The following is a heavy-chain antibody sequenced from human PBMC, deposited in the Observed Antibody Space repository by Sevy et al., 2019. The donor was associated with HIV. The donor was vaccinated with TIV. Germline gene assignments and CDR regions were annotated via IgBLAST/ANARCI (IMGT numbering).Heavy chain of an antibody. CDR2: IGTAGDT. CDR1: GFTFRNYD. V-gene: IGHV3-13*01. J-gene: IGHJ4*02. CDR3: ARGSSSTKFDY. D-gene: IGHD2-2*01. Sequence: GETLKISCAASGFTFRNYDMHWVRQATGKGLEWVSAIGTAGDTYYAGSVKGRFTISRENAKNSLYLQMSSLRAGDTALYYCARGSSSTKFDYWGQGTLVTVSS.